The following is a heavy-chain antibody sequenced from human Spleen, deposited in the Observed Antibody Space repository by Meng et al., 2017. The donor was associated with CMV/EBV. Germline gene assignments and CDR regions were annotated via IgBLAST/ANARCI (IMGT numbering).Heavy chain of an antibody. CDR2: INTNTGNP. J-gene: IGHJ4*02. D-gene: IGHD2-15*01. CDR3: ARLYCSGGSCYTIDY. Sequence: QVQLVQSGAEVKKPGASVKVSCKASGYTFTGYYMHWVRQAPGQGLEWMGWINTNTGNPTYAQGFTGRFVFSLDTSVSTAYLQISSLKAADTAVYYCARLYCSGGSCYTIDYWGQGTLVTVFS. V-gene: IGHV7-4-1*02. CDR1: GYTFTGYY.